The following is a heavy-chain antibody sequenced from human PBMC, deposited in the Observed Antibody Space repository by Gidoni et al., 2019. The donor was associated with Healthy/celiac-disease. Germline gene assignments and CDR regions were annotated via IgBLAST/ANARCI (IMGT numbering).Heavy chain of an antibody. D-gene: IGHD4-17*01. CDR2: ISAYNGNT. J-gene: IGHJ4*02. V-gene: IGHV1-18*01. CDR1: GYTFTSSV. Sequence: VQLVQSGAEVHKPGASVKVSCKASGYTFTSSVISCVRQAPGQGLEWMGWISAYNGNTNYAQKLQGRVTMTTDTSTSTAYMELRSLRSDDTAVYYCARAWVDYGDYGSPYEINSLYDYWGQGTLVTVSS. CDR3: ARAWVDYGDYGSPYEINSLYDY.